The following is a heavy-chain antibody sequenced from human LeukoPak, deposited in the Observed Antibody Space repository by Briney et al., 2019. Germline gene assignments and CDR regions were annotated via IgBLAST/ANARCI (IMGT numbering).Heavy chain of an antibody. V-gene: IGHV4-34*01. Sequence: SETLSLTCAVYGGSLTAYYWSVIRQPPGKGLEWIGEINHSGSINYNPSLKSRVTTSVDTYKNEFAQKLSSVTAADTAVYYCAMVVWGSYFDYWGQGTLVTVSS. CDR2: INHSGSI. CDR1: GGSLTAYY. J-gene: IGHJ4*02. D-gene: IGHD3-16*01. CDR3: AMVVWGSYFDY.